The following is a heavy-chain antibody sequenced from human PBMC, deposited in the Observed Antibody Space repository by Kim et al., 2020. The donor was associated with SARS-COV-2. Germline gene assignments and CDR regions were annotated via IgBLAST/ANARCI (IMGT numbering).Heavy chain of an antibody. D-gene: IGHD6-6*01. V-gene: IGHV3-30*18. CDR1: GFTFSSYG. CDR2: ISYDGSNK. CDR3: AKDLGPYSSSKQLYYYYGMDV. Sequence: GGSLRLSCAASGFTFSSYGMHWVRQAPGKGLEWVAVISYDGSNKYYADSVKGRFTISRDNSKNTLYLQMNSLRAEDTAVYYCAKDLGPYSSSKQLYYYYGMDVWGQGTTVTVSS. J-gene: IGHJ6*02.